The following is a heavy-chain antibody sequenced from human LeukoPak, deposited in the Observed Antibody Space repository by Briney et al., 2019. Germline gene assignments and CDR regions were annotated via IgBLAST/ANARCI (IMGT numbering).Heavy chain of an antibody. CDR2: IRYDGSNK. CDR1: GFTFSSYG. Sequence: PGGSLRLSCAASGFTFSSYGMHWVRQAPGKGLEWVAFIRYDGSNKYYADSVKGRFTISRDNSKNTLYLQMNSLRAEDTAVYYCAKTAYYYDSSGYPLGAFDIWGQGTMVTVSS. J-gene: IGHJ3*02. V-gene: IGHV3-30*02. CDR3: AKTAYYYDSSGYPLGAFDI. D-gene: IGHD3-22*01.